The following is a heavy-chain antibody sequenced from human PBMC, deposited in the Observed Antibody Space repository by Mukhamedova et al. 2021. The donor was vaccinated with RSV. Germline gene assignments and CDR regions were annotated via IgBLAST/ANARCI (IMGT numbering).Heavy chain of an antibody. Sequence: GLEWMGGIIPILGIANYAQKFQGRVTITADESTSTAYMELSSLRSEDTAVYYCARVRGDYYYMDVWGQGTKVTVSS. CDR2: IIPILGIA. J-gene: IGHJ6*03. CDR3: ARVRGDYYYMDV. V-gene: IGHV1-69*10.